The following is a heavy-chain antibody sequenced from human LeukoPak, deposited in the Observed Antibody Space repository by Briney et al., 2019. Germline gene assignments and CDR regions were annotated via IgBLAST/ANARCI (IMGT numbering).Heavy chain of an antibody. CDR3: ARSTSCSSSWYLIHYYFYMDV. CDR1: GYTFTSYD. J-gene: IGHJ6*03. V-gene: IGHV1-8*01. Sequence: ASVKVSCKAFGYTFTSYDINWVRQATGQGLEWMGWMNPNSGNTGYAQKFQGRVTMTRNTSISTAYMELSSLRSEDTAVYYCARSTSCSSSWYLIHYYFYMDVWGKGTRVTVSS. CDR2: MNPNSGNT. D-gene: IGHD6-13*01.